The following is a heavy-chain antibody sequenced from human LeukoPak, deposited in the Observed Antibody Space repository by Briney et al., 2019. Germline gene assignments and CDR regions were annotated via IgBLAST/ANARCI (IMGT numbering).Heavy chain of an antibody. V-gene: IGHV1-3*01. Sequence: ASVKVSCKASGYTFTSYAMHWVRQAPGQRLEWTGWINAGNGNTEYSQKFQGRVTITRDTSASTAYMELSSLRSEDTAVYYCARVLSLTRQRPRGGRGLNWFDPWGQGTLVTVSS. CDR2: INAGNGNT. J-gene: IGHJ5*02. CDR3: ARVLSLTRQRPRGGRGLNWFDP. D-gene: IGHD6-25*01. CDR1: GYTFTSYA.